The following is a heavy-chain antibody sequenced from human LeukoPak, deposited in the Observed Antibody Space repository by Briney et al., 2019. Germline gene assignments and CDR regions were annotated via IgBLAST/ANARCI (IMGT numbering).Heavy chain of an antibody. Sequence: SETLSLTCTVSGGSISSYYWSWIRLPPGKGLEWIGYIYYSGSTNYNPSLKSRVTISVDTSKNQFSLKLSSVTAADTAVYYCARGDSSGYTYYYYGMDVWGQGTTVTVSS. D-gene: IGHD3-22*01. CDR2: IYYSGST. V-gene: IGHV4-59*01. CDR1: GGSISSYY. CDR3: ARGDSSGYTYYYYGMDV. J-gene: IGHJ6*02.